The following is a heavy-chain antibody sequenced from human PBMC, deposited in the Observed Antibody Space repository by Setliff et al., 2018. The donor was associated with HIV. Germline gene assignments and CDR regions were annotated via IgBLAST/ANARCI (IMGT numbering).Heavy chain of an antibody. CDR1: GYSFTNYW. CDR3: ARSRVGSSDAFDV. CDR2: IYPGDSDT. Sequence: GESLKISCKGFGYSFTNYWIGWVRQMPGKGLEWMGIIYPGDSDTRYSPSFQGQVTISADKSISTAYLQWSSLKASDTAMYYCARSRVGSSDAFDVWGQGTLVTV. J-gene: IGHJ3*01. D-gene: IGHD3-10*01. V-gene: IGHV5-51*01.